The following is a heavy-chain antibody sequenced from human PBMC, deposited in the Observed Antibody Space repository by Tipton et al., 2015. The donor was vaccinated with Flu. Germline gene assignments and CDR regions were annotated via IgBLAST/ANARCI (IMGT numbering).Heavy chain of an antibody. CDR1: GYSISNYH. CDR2: INYSGSA. J-gene: IGHJ4*02. Sequence: TLSLTCAVSGYSISNYHWGWIRQPPGKGLEWIGGINYSGSAYYNPPLKSRVAISVDTSKNQFSLKVRSVTAADTAVYYCARLSYYDVDLKNFYFDYWGQGALVTVSS. D-gene: IGHD3-10*02. V-gene: IGHV4-39*01. CDR3: ARLSYYDVDLKNFYFDY.